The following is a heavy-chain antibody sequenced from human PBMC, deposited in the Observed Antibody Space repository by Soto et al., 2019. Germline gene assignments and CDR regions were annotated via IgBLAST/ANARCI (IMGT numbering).Heavy chain of an antibody. J-gene: IGHJ4*02. CDR1: GGSISSYY. CDR2: IYYSGST. V-gene: IGHV4-59*08. D-gene: IGHD7-27*01. Sequence: SEILSLTCTVSGGSISSYYWSWIRQPPGKGLEWIGYIYYSGSTNYNPSLKSRVTISVDTSKNQFSLKLSSVTAADTAVYYCARRWGRTFDYWGQGTLVTVS. CDR3: ARRWGRTFDY.